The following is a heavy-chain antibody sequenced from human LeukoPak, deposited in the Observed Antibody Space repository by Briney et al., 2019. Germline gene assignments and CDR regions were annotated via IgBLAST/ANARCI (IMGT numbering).Heavy chain of an antibody. V-gene: IGHV3-48*03. D-gene: IGHD4-17*01. CDR3: ARALGTVPQYYFDY. CDR1: GFTFGSYE. CDR2: ISSSGSTI. J-gene: IGHJ4*02. Sequence: GGSLRLSCAASGFTFGSYEMNWVRQAPGKGLEWVSYISSSGSTIYYADSVKGRFTISRDNAKNSLYLQMNSLRAEDTAVYYCARALGTVPQYYFDYWGQGTLVTVSS.